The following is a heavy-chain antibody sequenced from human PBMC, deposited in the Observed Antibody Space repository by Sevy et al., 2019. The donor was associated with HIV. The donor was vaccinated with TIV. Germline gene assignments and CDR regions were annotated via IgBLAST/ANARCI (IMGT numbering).Heavy chain of an antibody. D-gene: IGHD3-10*01. V-gene: IGHV4-59*01. J-gene: IGHJ6*02. CDR3: ARDRWRGYYYGSGSYYDYYYGMDV. CDR1: GGSISSYY. Sequence: SETLSLTCTVSGGSISSYYWSWIRQPPGKGLEWIGYIYYSGSTNYNPSLKSRVTISVDTSKNQFSLKLSSVTAVDTAVYYCARDRWRGYYYGSGSYYDYYYGMDVWGQGTTVTVSS. CDR2: IYYSGST.